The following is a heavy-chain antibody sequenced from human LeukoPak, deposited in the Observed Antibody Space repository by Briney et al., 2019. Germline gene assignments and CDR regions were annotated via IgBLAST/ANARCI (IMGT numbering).Heavy chain of an antibody. CDR2: INPNSGGT. CDR1: GYTFTGHY. D-gene: IGHD4-17*01. Sequence: ASVKVPCKASGYTFTGHYIHWVRQAPGQGLEWMGWINPNSGGTNYEQKFQGWVIMTRDTSISTAYMELSSLRYDDTAVYYCARHMTTANNWFDPWGQGTLVTVSS. CDR3: ARHMTTANNWFDP. V-gene: IGHV1-2*04. J-gene: IGHJ5*02.